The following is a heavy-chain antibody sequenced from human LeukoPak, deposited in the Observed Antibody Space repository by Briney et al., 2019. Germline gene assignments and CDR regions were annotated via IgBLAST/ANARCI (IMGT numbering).Heavy chain of an antibody. CDR1: GFTFSSYA. D-gene: IGHD5-24*01. V-gene: IGHV3-30-3*01. Sequence: PGRSLRLSCAASGFTFSSYAMHWVRQAPGKGLEWVAVISYDGSNKYYADSVKGRFTISRDNSKNTLYLQMNSLRAEDTAVYYCARDGGDGYKFGAYGMDVWGQGTTVTVSS. CDR2: ISYDGSNK. J-gene: IGHJ6*02. CDR3: ARDGGDGYKFGAYGMDV.